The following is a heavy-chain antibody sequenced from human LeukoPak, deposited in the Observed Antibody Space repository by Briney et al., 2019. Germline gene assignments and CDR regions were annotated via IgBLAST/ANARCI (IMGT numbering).Heavy chain of an antibody. V-gene: IGHV4-59*01. Sequence: SETLSLTCTVSGGSISSYYWSWIRQPPGKGLEWIGYIYYSGSTNYNPSLKSRVTISVDTSKNQFSLKLSSVTAADTAVYYCASSITIFGVVQGWFDPWGQGTLVTVSS. CDR3: ASSITIFGVVQGWFDP. CDR1: GGSISSYY. CDR2: IYYSGST. D-gene: IGHD3-3*01. J-gene: IGHJ5*02.